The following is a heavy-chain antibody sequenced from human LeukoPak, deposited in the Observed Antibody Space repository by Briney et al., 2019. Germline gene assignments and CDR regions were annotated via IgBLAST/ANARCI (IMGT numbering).Heavy chain of an antibody. CDR3: ARRFYLVDDAFDI. CDR1: GGSFSGYY. CDR2: INHSGST. Sequence: SETLSLTCAVYGGSFSGYYWSWIRQPPGKGLEWIGEINHSGSTNYNPSLKSRVTISVDTSKNQFSLKLSSVTAADTAVYYCARRFYLVDDAFDIWGQGTMVTVSS. D-gene: IGHD1-26*01. V-gene: IGHV4-34*01. J-gene: IGHJ3*02.